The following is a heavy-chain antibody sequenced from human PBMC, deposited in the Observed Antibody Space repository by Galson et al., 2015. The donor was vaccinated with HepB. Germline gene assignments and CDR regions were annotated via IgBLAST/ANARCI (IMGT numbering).Heavy chain of an antibody. Sequence: QSGAEVKKPGESLRISCKGSGYSFSNYWISWVRQMPGKGLEWMGRIDPSDTYTNYSPSFEGHVTISADKSINTASLQWSSLKASDTAMYYCARTYYYGSEIGPWALDFWGQGTEVTVSS. V-gene: IGHV5-10-1*01. CDR2: IDPSDTYT. CDR3: ARTYYYGSEIGPWALDF. J-gene: IGHJ3*01. D-gene: IGHD3-10*01. CDR1: GYSFSNYW.